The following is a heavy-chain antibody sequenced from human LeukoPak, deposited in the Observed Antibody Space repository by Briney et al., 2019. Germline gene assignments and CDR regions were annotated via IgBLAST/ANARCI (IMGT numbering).Heavy chain of an antibody. CDR1: RFPFSDYG. J-gene: IGHJ4*02. Sequence: PGGSLRLSCVASRFPFSDYGMHWGRQAPGKGLEWVAAIWHDGSHKYYADSVKGRFTVSRDNSKNTLYLQMNSLRAEDTAVYYCAKDLEIHSGSYYRHYWGQGTLVTVSS. CDR3: AKDLEIHSGSYYRHY. V-gene: IGHV3-33*06. D-gene: IGHD1-26*01. CDR2: IWHDGSHK.